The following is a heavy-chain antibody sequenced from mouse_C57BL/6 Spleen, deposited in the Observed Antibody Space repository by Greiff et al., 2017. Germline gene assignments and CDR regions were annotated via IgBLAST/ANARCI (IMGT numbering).Heavy chain of an antibody. V-gene: IGHV1-39*01. Sequence: VQLQQSGPELVKPGASVKISCKVSGYSFTDYNMNWVKQSNGKSLEWIGVIKPNNGTTSYNPRFKGKATLSVGQASSATYMQLNSLTSEDSAVYNCARSGDYDYFFDFWGPGTTLTVSS. CDR1: GYSFTDYN. CDR2: IKPNNGTT. J-gene: IGHJ2*01. CDR3: ARSGDYDYFFDF. D-gene: IGHD2-4*01.